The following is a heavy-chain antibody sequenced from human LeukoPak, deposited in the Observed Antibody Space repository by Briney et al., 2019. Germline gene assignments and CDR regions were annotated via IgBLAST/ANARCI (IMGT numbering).Heavy chain of an antibody. CDR1: GFTFSNYV. V-gene: IGHV3-30*04. J-gene: IGHJ6*02. CDR2: ISYDGSNK. Sequence: GGSLRLSCAASGFTFSNYVMHWVRQAPGKGLEWVAVISYDGSNKYYADSVKGRFTITRDNSKNTLYLQMNSLRAEDTAVHYCAREPLTYNYYYGMDVWGQGTTVTVSS. CDR3: AREPLTYNYYYGMDV.